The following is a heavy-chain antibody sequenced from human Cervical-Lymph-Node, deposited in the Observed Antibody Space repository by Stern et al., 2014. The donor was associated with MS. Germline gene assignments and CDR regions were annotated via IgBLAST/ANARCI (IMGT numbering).Heavy chain of an antibody. Sequence: VQLVQSGAEVRKPGQSLRISCKGTGYSFTRFWIGWVRQMPGKGLAWMGIIYPGDSDSRYSPALRGQVTISADKSISTAYLQWSSLKASDTAMYYCARLVAPGGDAFDIWGQGTMVTVSS. V-gene: IGHV5-51*01. CDR3: ARLVAPGGDAFDI. CDR2: IYPGDSDS. CDR1: GYSFTRFW. D-gene: IGHD2-15*01. J-gene: IGHJ3*02.